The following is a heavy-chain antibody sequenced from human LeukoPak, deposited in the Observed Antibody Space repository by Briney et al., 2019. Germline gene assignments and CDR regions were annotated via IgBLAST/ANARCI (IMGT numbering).Heavy chain of an antibody. CDR1: GFTFSSYA. CDR2: ISGSGGST. CDR3: AKVRGYDSSGYYSY. V-gene: IGHV3-23*01. J-gene: IGHJ4*02. Sequence: GGSLRLSCAASGFTFSSYAMSWVCQAPGKGLEWVSAISGSGGSTYYADSVKGRFTISRDNSKNTLYLQMNSLRAEDTAVYYCAKVRGYDSSGYYSYWGQGTLVTVSS. D-gene: IGHD3-22*01.